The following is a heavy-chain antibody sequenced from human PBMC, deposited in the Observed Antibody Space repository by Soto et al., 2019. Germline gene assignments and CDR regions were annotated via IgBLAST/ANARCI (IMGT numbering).Heavy chain of an antibody. Sequence: PGGSLTLSCKGSGFTFSDYYMIWVRQTLGKGLEWLAYISDSGSTIYYADSVRARFTIFRENAANSVYLQLDGLTDGDTAFYYCARGGSGWTRGGWLGPWGQGSLVTVSS. CDR2: ISDSGSTI. J-gene: IGHJ5*02. CDR3: ARGGSGWTRGGWLGP. V-gene: IGHV3-11*01. CDR1: GFTFSDYY. D-gene: IGHD6-25*01.